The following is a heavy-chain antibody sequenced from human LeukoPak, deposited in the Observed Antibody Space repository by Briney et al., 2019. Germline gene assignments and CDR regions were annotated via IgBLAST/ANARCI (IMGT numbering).Heavy chain of an antibody. Sequence: SETLSLTCTVSGGSISSYYWSWIRQPPGKGLEWTGYIYYSGSTNYNPSLKSRVTISVDTSKNQFSLKLSSVTAADTAVYYCARGGGELLLSPTPYFDYWGQGTLVTVSS. CDR3: ARGGGELLLSPTPYFDY. D-gene: IGHD1-26*01. CDR2: IYYSGST. J-gene: IGHJ4*02. V-gene: IGHV4-59*01. CDR1: GGSISSYY.